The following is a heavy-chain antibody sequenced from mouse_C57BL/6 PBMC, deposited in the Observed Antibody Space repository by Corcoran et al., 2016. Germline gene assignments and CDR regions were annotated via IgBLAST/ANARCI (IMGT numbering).Heavy chain of an antibody. CDR2: IYPGSGNT. V-gene: IGHV1-76*01. Sequence: QVQLKQSGAELVRPGASVKLSCKASGYTFTDYYINWVKQRPGQGLEWIARIYPGSGNTYYNEKFKGKATLTAEKSSSTAYMQLSSLTSEDSAVYFCARSWDTTVVAGTFDYWGQGTTLTVSS. J-gene: IGHJ2*01. D-gene: IGHD1-1*01. CDR3: ARSWDTTVVAGTFDY. CDR1: GYTFTDYY.